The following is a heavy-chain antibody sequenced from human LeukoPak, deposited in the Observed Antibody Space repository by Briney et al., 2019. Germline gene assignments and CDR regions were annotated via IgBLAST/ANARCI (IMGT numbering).Heavy chain of an antibody. D-gene: IGHD4-17*01. CDR1: GGSISSSSYY. V-gene: IGHV4-39*01. Sequence: SETLSLTCTVSGGSISSSSYYWGWIRQPPGKGLEWIGSIYYSGSTYYNPSLKSRVTISVDTSKNQFSLKLGSVTAADTAVYYCARQVGMDDYGDYLTENYYYYYYMDVWGKGTTVTVSS. CDR3: ARQVGMDDYGDYLTENYYYYYYMDV. CDR2: IYYSGST. J-gene: IGHJ6*03.